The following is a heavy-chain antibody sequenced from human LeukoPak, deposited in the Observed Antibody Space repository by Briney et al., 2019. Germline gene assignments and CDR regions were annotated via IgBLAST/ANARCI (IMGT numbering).Heavy chain of an antibody. J-gene: IGHJ4*02. CDR3: AKRVGGVNNFDY. CDR2: ISGSGGTT. CDR1: GFTFSSYA. V-gene: IGHV3-23*01. Sequence: PGGSLRLSCAASGFTFSSYAMNWVRQAPGEGLEWVSVISGSGGTTYYAGSVKGRFTISRDNSKNMLYLQMNSLRAEDTAVYYCAKRVGGVNNFDYWGQGTLVTVSS. D-gene: IGHD3-16*01.